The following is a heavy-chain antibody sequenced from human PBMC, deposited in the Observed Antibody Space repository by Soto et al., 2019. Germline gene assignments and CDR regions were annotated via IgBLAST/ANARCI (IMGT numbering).Heavy chain of an antibody. Sequence: EVHLVESGGGLVKPGGSLRLSCAVSGFTFSSCTMNWVRQAPGKRLEWVSSISPSTSHIYYTDSVKGRFTISRDNAKNSLFLQMNSLRAEDTAVYYCSGCSGGACHRNYGMDVWGQGTTVTVSS. CDR2: ISPSTSHI. J-gene: IGHJ6*02. CDR1: GFTFSSCT. CDR3: SGCSGGACHRNYGMDV. D-gene: IGHD2-15*01. V-gene: IGHV3-21*01.